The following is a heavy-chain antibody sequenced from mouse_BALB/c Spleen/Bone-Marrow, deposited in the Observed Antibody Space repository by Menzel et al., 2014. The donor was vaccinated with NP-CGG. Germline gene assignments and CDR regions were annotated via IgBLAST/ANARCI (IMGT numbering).Heavy chain of an antibody. D-gene: IGHD2-1*01. V-gene: IGHV5-6-4*01. J-gene: IGHJ4*01. CDR3: TRDGKGNYDYAMDY. CDR1: GFTFSSYT. Sequence: EVHLVESGGGLVKPGGSLKLSCAASGFTFSSYTMSRVRQTPEKRLEWVATISSGGSYTYYPDSVKGRFTISRDNAKNTLYLQMSSLKSEDTAMYYCTRDGKGNYDYAMDYWGQGTSVTVSS. CDR2: ISSGGSYT.